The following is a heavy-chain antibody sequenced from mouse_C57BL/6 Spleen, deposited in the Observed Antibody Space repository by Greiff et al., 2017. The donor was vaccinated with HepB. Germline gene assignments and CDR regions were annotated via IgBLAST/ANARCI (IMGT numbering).Heavy chain of an antibody. J-gene: IGHJ1*03. CDR2: IYWDDDK. Sequence: QVTLKESGPGILQSSQTLSLTCSFSGFSLSTSGMGVSWIRQPSGKGLEWLAHIYWDDDKRYNPSLKSRLTISKDTSRNQVFLKITSVDTADTATDYCARRAPSLLYYRGWYFDVWGTGTTVTVSS. V-gene: IGHV8-12*01. CDR3: ARRAPSLLYYRGWYFDV. CDR1: GFSLSTSGMG. D-gene: IGHD2-14*01.